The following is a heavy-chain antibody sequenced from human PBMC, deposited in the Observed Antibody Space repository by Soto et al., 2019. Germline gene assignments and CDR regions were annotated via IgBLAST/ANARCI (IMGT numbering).Heavy chain of an antibody. Sequence: GGYLRLSCAASELPFNNYAMPWVRQAPGKGLEWVAVIWHDGSNEHYAASVTGRFLIASDNCNKTLYLKMNSMRGEHTHLYHCGSYDVSMVTTSLDYWGRGTLVTVSS. CDR2: IWHDGSNE. CDR1: ELPFNNYA. J-gene: IGHJ4*02. V-gene: IGHV3-33*01. CDR3: GSYDVSMVTTSLDY. D-gene: IGHD2-21*02.